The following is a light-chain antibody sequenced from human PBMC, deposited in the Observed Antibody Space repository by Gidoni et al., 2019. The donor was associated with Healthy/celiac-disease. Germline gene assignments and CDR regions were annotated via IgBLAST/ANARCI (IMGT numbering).Light chain of an antibody. Sequence: DIQMTQSPSSISASVGYRVTITCRASQSISSYLNWYHQKPGKAPKPLIYAASSVQNGVPSRFSGSGSGTDFTLTISSLQPEDFATYSCQQSYSTPITFXGXTKVEIK. J-gene: IGKJ4*01. CDR1: QSISSY. V-gene: IGKV1-39*01. CDR3: QQSYSTPIT. CDR2: AAS.